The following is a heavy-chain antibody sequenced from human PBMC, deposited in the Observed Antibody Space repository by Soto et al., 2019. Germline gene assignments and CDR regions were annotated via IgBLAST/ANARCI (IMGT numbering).Heavy chain of an antibody. D-gene: IGHD3-22*01. J-gene: IGHJ4*02. CDR1: GGTFSRHA. CDR3: ARGWGYDSNDYYYAY. V-gene: IGHV1-69*01. Sequence: QVQLVQSGAEVRKPGSSVKVSCKASGGTFSRHAISWVRQAPGQGLEWMGGIIPIFGTANHAQKFQGRVTMIEDESTSTVYKGLSSLRSEDTAMYYCARGWGYDSNDYYYAYWGQGTLVIVSS. CDR2: IIPIFGTA.